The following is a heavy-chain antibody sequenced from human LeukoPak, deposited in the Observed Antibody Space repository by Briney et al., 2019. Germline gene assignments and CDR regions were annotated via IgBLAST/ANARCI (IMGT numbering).Heavy chain of an antibody. CDR2: IYTSGST. D-gene: IGHD6-6*01. CDR3: ASSYSSSSGLVFDY. V-gene: IGHV4-4*07. J-gene: IGHJ4*02. CDR1: GGSISSYY. Sequence: PSETQSLTCTVSGGSISSYYWSWIRQPAGKGLEWIGRIYTSGSTNYNPSLKSRVTMSVDTSKNQFSLKLSSVTAADTAVYYCASSYSSSSGLVFDYWGQGTLVTVSS.